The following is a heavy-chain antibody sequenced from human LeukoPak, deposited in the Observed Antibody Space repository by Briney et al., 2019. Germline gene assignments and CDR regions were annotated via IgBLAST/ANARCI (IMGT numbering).Heavy chain of an antibody. J-gene: IGHJ4*02. D-gene: IGHD3-10*01. Sequence: SETLSLTCTVSGGSISSSNYYWGWIRQPPGTGLEWIGSIYYSGSTYYNPSLKSRVTISVDTSKNQFSLKLSSVTAADTAVYYCARDARVQKWFGELIMTKTYYFDYWGQGTLVTVSS. V-gene: IGHV4-39*07. CDR2: IYYSGST. CDR3: ARDARVQKWFGELIMTKTYYFDY. CDR1: GGSISSSNYY.